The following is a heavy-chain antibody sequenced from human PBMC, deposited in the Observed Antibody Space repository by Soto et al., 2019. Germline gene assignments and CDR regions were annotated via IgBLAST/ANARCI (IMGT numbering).Heavy chain of an antibody. Sequence: QVHLVESGGGVVQSVRSLRLSCAASGFTFSSYTMNWVRLLPGRWLEWVAVISYDGRHDYYSDSVEGRFTISRDNVKNILYLQMNSLRPEDTAVYYCATKVAVVTPADNLFDSWGQGALVTVSS. CDR2: ISYDGRHD. CDR1: GFTFSSYT. J-gene: IGHJ4*02. D-gene: IGHD2-15*01. CDR3: ATKVAVVTPADNLFDS. V-gene: IGHV3-30*04.